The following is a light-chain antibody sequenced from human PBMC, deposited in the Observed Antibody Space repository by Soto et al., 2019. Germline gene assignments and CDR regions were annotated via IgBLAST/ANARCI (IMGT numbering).Light chain of an antibody. CDR1: SSDIGGYNY. CDR3: CSYTTTSTPFV. Sequence: QSVLTQPASVSGSPGQSITISCTGTSSDIGGYNYVSWYQQHPGEAPKLMISEVSNRPSGVSNRFSGSKSGNTASLTISGLQTEDEADYYCCSYTTTSTPFVFGTGTKVTVL. CDR2: EVS. V-gene: IGLV2-14*01. J-gene: IGLJ1*01.